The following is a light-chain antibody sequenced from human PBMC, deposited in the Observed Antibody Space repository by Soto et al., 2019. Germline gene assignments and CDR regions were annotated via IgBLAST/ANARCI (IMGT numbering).Light chain of an antibody. CDR2: DAS. CDR1: QSVSSY. CDR3: QPRSNW. J-gene: IGKJ1*01. Sequence: EIVLTQSPATLSLSPGERATLSCRASQSVSSYLAWYQQKPGQAPRLLIYDASNRATGIPARFSGSGSGTDFTLPISNLEPEDFAFYYCQPRSNWFGQGTKVDIK. V-gene: IGKV3-11*01.